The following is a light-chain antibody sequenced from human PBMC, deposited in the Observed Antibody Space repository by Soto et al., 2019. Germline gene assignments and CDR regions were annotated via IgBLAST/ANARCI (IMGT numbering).Light chain of an antibody. V-gene: IGKV3-20*01. CDR2: GAS. J-gene: IGKJ1*01. CDR3: QHYGTSRWT. CDR1: QSVNSSY. Sequence: EIVLTQSPGTLSLSPGERATLSCRASQSVNSSYLAWYQQKPGQAPRLLISGASDRETGIPVRFSSGGAETECTRTISSLEPEDFAVDYCQHYGTSRWTFGQGTKVDIK.